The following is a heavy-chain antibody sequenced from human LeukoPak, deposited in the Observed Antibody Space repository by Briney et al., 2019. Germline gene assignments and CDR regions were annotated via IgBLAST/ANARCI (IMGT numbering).Heavy chain of an antibody. V-gene: IGHV3-43*01. CDR2: ITWDGDTT. CDR1: GFTFNDYK. D-gene: IGHD3-10*01. Sequence: GGSLRLSCAASGFTFNDYKMHWVRQAPGKGLEWIPLITWDGDTTHYADPVKGRFTISRDNSKNSLYLQMNSLRTEDTALYYCVKGGYGSRFDSWGQGTLVTVSS. J-gene: IGHJ4*02. CDR3: VKGGYGSRFDS.